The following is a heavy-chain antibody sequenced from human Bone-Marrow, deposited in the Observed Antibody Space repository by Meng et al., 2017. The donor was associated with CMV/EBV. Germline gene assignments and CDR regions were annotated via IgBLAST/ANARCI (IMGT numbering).Heavy chain of an antibody. Sequence: LSLTCAASGFTFSSYSMNWVRQAPGKGLERVSSISSSSSYIYYADSVKGRFTISRDNAKNSLYLQMNSLRAEDTAVYYCARGRGSSIAARPRTTSYYFDYWGQGTLVTVSS. D-gene: IGHD6-6*01. V-gene: IGHV3-21*01. CDR3: ARGRGSSIAARPRTTSYYFDY. CDR2: ISSSSSYI. CDR1: GFTFSSYS. J-gene: IGHJ4*02.